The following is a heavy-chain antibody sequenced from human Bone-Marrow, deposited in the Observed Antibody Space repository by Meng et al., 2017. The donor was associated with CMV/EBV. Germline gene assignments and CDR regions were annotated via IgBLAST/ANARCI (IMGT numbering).Heavy chain of an antibody. D-gene: IGHD3-10*01. CDR2: INPSGGST. CDR1: GYTFTSYY. Sequence: SGYTFTSYYKHVVRQAPGQGLEWMGIINPSGGSTRSAQKFQGRVTMTRDTSTSTVYMELSSLRSEDTAVYYCARDYGSGSYTSPPTYWGQGTLVTVSS. V-gene: IGHV1-46*01. J-gene: IGHJ4*02. CDR3: ARDYGSGSYTSPPTY.